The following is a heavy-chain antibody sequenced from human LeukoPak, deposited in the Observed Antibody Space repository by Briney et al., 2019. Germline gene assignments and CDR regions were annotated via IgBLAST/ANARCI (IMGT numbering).Heavy chain of an antibody. V-gene: IGHV4-30-4*08. CDR2: IYYGGST. J-gene: IGHJ5*02. D-gene: IGHD3-3*01. CDR1: GGSITSYDYY. CDR3: ARRGDFWSGYYEIDP. Sequence: PSETLSLTCTVSGGSITSYDYYGSWIRQPPGKDLEWIGYIYYGGSTYYSPSLKSRITISLDTSNNQLSLRLSSVTAADTAVYYCARRGDFWSGYYEIDPWGQGTLVTVSS.